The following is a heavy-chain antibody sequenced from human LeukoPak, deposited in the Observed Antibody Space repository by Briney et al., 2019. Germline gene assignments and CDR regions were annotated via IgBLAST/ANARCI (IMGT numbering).Heavy chain of an antibody. CDR2: IYTSGST. V-gene: IGHV4-4*07. J-gene: IGHJ4*02. CDR3: ARGGVLKSVDY. Sequence: SETLSLTCTVSGGSISSYYWSWIRQPAGKGLEWIGRIYTSGSTNYNPSLKSRVTISVDTSKNQFSLRLSSVTAADTAVYYCARGGVLKSVDYWGQGTLVAVSS. D-gene: IGHD3-16*01. CDR1: GGSISSYY.